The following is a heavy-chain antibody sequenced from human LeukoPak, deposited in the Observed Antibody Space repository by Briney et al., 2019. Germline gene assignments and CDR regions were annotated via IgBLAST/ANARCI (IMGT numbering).Heavy chain of an antibody. D-gene: IGHD2-15*01. CDR2: IYYTGTT. CDR3: ARARIRIFDY. Sequence: SETLSLTCTVSGGSITSSSYYWGWIRQPPGKGLERIGSIYYTGTTYYNASLKSRVTVSIDTSKNQFSLKLSSVTAADTAVYYCARARIRIFDYWGQGTLVTVSS. J-gene: IGHJ4*02. V-gene: IGHV4-39*07. CDR1: GGSITSSSYY.